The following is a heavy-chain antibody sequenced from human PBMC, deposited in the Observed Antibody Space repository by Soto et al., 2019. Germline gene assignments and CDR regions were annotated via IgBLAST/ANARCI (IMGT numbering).Heavy chain of an antibody. CDR1: GFTFSNAG. CDR2: IKSKTDGGTT. CDR3: TAKLVAYYYDSSGIRASDY. D-gene: IGHD3-22*01. V-gene: IGHV3-15*01. J-gene: IGHJ4*02. Sequence: TVAPLINSCAASGFTFSNAGMSWVRLDQGSGREWVGRIKSKTDGGTTDYAAPVKGRFTISRDDSKNTLYLLMNSLKTEDTAVYYCTAKLVAYYYDSSGIRASDYWGQGTLVTVSS.